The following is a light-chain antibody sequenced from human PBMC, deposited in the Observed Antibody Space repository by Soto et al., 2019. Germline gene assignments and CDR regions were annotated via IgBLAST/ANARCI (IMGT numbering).Light chain of an antibody. CDR2: EVS. J-gene: IGLJ2*01. CDR1: SSDVGGYNY. CDR3: SSYTSSSTLVV. Sequence: QSALTQPASVSGSPGQSITISCTGTSSDVGGYNYVSWYQQHPGKAPKLMIYEVSNRPSGVSNRFSGSKSGNTASLTISGLRAEDEAHYYCSSYTSSSTLVVFGGGTKVTVL. V-gene: IGLV2-14*01.